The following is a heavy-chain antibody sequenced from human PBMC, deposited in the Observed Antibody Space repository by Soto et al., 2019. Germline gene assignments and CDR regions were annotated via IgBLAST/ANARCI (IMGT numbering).Heavy chain of an antibody. J-gene: IGHJ4*02. D-gene: IGHD3-9*01. CDR3: ARTSRLKTGPLDY. V-gene: IGHV4-39*07. CDR2: IYYSGNT. Sequence: SETLSLTCTVSGGSVTSSDNYWSWIRQPPGKGLEWIGHIYYSGNTDYNPSLKSRLAISIDTSKNQFSLKLSSVTAADTAVYYCARTSRLKTGPLDYWGQGALVTVSS. CDR1: GGSVTSSDNY.